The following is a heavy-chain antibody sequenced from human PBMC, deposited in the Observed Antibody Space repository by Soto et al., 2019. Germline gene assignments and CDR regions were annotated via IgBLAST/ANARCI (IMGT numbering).Heavy chain of an antibody. D-gene: IGHD2-2*02. CDR3: ASLYWHHVPGY. CDR2: IKQDGREK. CDR1: GFTFSRFW. V-gene: IGHV3-7*01. J-gene: IGHJ4*02. Sequence: EVQLVESGGGLVQPGGSLRLSCAATGFTFSRFWMSWVRQVPGKGLEGVAKIKQDGREKYNVDFVRGRFTLSGDNAKNSLYLQMNNLRAGDSDVYYCASLYWHHVPGYWGQGTLVTVSS.